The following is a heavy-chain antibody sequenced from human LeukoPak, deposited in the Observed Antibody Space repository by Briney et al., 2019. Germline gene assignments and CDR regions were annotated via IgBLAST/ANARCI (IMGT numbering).Heavy chain of an antibody. V-gene: IGHV3-30*01. CDR1: GFPFRTHA. CDR2: ISFDGNTK. CDR3: ARDMSEKYTADY. Sequence: GGSLRLSCAAYGFPFRTHAIHWVREAPGKGLEWVAFISFDGNTKYYSDSVRGRFPISRDNSKNTVYLQMNSLRPEDTAVYYCARDMSEKYTADYWGQGTLVTVSS. D-gene: IGHD1-1*01. J-gene: IGHJ4*02.